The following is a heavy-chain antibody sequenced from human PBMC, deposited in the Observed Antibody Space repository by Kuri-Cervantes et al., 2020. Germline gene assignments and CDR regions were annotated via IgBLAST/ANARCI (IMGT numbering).Heavy chain of an antibody. CDR1: GYTFTSYG. CDR3: ARGGGLGYCTGGVCYTDYYYYMDV. J-gene: IGHJ6*03. CDR2: ISAYNGNT. Sequence: GGSLRLSCKASGYTFTSYGINWVRQATGQGLEWMGWISAYNGNTNHTQKFQGRVTLTTDTSTSTAYMELRSLRSDDTAVYYCARGGGLGYCTGGVCYTDYYYYMDVWGKGTTVTVSS. D-gene: IGHD2-8*02. V-gene: IGHV1-18*01.